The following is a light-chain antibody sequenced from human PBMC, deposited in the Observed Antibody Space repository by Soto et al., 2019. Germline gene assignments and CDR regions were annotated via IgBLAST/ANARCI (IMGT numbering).Light chain of an antibody. Sequence: EIVLTQSPGTLSLSPGERATLSCSSSQSVISSYLAWYQQKPGQAPRLLIYGASSRATGIPDRFSGSGSGTDFTLTISSLQSEDFAVYYCQQYNTWPPITFGQGTRLEIK. CDR3: QQYNTWPPIT. V-gene: IGKV3-20*01. J-gene: IGKJ5*01. CDR1: QSVISSY. CDR2: GAS.